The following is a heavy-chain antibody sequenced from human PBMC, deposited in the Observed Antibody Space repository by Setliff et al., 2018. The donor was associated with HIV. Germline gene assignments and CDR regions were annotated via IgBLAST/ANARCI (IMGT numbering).Heavy chain of an antibody. CDR1: GLNFDGYG. Sequence: PGGSLRLSCAASGLNFDGYGMTWVRQGPGKGLEWISYITSRGDTIYYADSVKGRFTISRDNAKNSLFLQMNSLRVEDTAIYYCAANIMGLTPEDYWGQGTLVTVSS. CDR3: AANIMGLTPEDY. CDR2: ITSRGDTI. J-gene: IGHJ4*02. D-gene: IGHD1-26*01. V-gene: IGHV3-48*03.